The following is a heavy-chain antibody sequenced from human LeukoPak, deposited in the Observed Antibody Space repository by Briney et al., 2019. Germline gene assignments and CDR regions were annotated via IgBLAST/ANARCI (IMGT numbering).Heavy chain of an antibody. CDR2: INHSGST. CDR3: ARGRTVKVRFGWFDP. Sequence: SETLSLTCAVYGGSFSGYYWSWIRQPPGKGLEWIGEINHSGSTNYNPSLKSRVTISVDTSKNQFSLELSSVTAADTAVYYCARGRTVKVRFGWFDPWGQGTLVTVSS. J-gene: IGHJ5*02. D-gene: IGHD4-17*01. V-gene: IGHV4-34*01. CDR1: GGSFSGYY.